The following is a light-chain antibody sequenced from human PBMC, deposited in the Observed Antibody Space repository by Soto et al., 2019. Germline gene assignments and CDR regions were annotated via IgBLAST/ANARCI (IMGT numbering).Light chain of an antibody. Sequence: HSALTQPPSSSGSPGPSVTISCTGTMNDIGAYEFVSWYQHHPGKAPKLIIYEVVQRPSGVPDRFSGSKSGNTASLTVSGLQAADEADYYCKSYAGSNTYVFGTGTKVTVL. CDR2: EVV. CDR1: MNDIGAYEF. V-gene: IGLV2-8*01. CDR3: KSYAGSNTYV. J-gene: IGLJ1*01.